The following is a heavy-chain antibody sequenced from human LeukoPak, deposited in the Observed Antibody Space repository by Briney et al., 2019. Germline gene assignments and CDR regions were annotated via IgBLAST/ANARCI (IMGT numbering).Heavy chain of an antibody. CDR1: GYSFTSYW. J-gene: IGHJ5*02. CDR2: IYPGDSDT. Sequence: GEALKISCKGSGYSFTSYWIGWGRQMAGKGLEGMGIIYPGDSDTRYSPSFQGQVPISADKSISTAYLQWSSLKASDTAMYYCARGSSTSYSNWFDPWGQGTLVTVSS. V-gene: IGHV5-51*01. D-gene: IGHD2-2*01. CDR3: ARGSSTSYSNWFDP.